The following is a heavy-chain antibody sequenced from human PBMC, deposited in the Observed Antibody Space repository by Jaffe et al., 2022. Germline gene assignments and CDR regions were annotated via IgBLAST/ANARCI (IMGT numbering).Heavy chain of an antibody. J-gene: IGHJ6*03. CDR1: GFTFSGSA. V-gene: IGHV3-73*02. CDR2: IRSKANSYAT. D-gene: IGHD6-13*01. Sequence: EVQLVESGGGLVQPGGSLKLSCAASGFTFSGSAMHWVRQASGKGLEWVGRIRSKANSYATAYAASVKGRFTISRDDSKNTAYLQMNSLKTEDTAVYYCTRHGYSSSWYEGGDYYYYYYMDVWGKGTTVTVSS. CDR3: TRHGYSSSWYEGGDYYYYYYMDV.